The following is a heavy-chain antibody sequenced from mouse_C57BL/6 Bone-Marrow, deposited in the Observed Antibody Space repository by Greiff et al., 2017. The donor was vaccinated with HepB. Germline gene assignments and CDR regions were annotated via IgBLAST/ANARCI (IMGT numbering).Heavy chain of an antibody. CDR1: GFTFSSYG. Sequence: EVQGVESGGDLVKPGGSLKLSCAASGFTFSSYGMSWVRQTPDKRLEWVATISSGGSYTYYPDSVKGRFTISRDNAKNTLYLQMSSLKSEDTAMYYCARHRTKAYDYAMDYWGQGTSVTGSS. D-gene: IGHD1-3*01. J-gene: IGHJ4*01. V-gene: IGHV5-6*01. CDR3: ARHRTKAYDYAMDY. CDR2: ISSGGSYT.